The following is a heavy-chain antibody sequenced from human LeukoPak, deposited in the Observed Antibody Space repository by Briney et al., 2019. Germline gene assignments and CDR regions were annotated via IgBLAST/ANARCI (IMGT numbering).Heavy chain of an antibody. Sequence: ASVKVSCKASGYTFTCYYMHWVRQAPGQGLEWMGWINPNSGGTNYAQKFQGRVTMTRDTSISTAYMELSRLRSDDTAVYYCARGTMVRGVIGLPDYWGQGTLVTVSS. V-gene: IGHV1-2*02. J-gene: IGHJ4*02. CDR1: GYTFTCYY. CDR2: INPNSGGT. D-gene: IGHD3-10*01. CDR3: ARGTMVRGVIGLPDY.